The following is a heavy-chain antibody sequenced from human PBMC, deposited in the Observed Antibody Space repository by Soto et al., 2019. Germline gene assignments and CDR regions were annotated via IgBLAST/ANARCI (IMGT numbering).Heavy chain of an antibody. CDR1: GGTFSGYA. CDR3: ATSNNYGSGSYHFDY. CDR2: IIPIFGTA. J-gene: IGHJ4*02. D-gene: IGHD3-10*01. V-gene: IGHV1-69*13. Sequence: SVKVSCKASGGTFSGYAISWVRQAPGQGLEWMGGIIPIFGTANYAQKFQGRVTIAADESTSTAYMELSSLRSEDTAVYYCATSNNYGSGSYHFDYWGQGTLVTVSS.